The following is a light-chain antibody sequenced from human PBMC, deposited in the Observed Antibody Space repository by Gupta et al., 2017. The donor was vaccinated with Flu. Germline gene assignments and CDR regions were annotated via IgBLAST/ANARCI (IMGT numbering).Light chain of an antibody. J-gene: IGLJ3*02. CDR3: QVWDSSSDQWV. V-gene: IGLV3-21*03. CDR1: NMGSES. CDR2: DDS. Sequence: GKTARSTGGGGNMGSESGNWYKQKPGEAAVLVVYDDSDRPSGSPARFSGSKSGNTATLTFSRVEAEDEADYYCQVWDSSSDQWVFGGGTKLTVL.